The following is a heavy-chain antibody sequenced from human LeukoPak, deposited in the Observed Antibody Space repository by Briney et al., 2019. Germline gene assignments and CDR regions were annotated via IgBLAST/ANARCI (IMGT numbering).Heavy chain of an antibody. V-gene: IGHV4-34*01. D-gene: IGHD6-13*01. Sequence: PSETLSLTCAVYGGSFSGYYWSWIRQPPGKGLEWIGEINHSGSTNYNPSLKSRVTISVDTSKNHFSLKLSSVTAADTAVYYCARQFDSSTGLDYWGQGTLVTVSS. J-gene: IGHJ4*02. CDR2: INHSGST. CDR1: GGSFSGYY. CDR3: ARQFDSSTGLDY.